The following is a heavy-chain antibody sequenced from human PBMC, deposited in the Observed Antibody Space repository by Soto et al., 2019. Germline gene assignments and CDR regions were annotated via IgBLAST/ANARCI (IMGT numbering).Heavy chain of an antibody. V-gene: IGHV5-51*01. D-gene: IGHD6-19*01. CDR1: GSNFTSCW. Sequence: PGESLKISCRGYGSNFTSCWIGWVRQMPGKGLEWMGIIYPGDSDTRYSPSFQGQVTISDDKPISTAYLQGCSLKASDAAMYYCASSSGGNYHYAMDGWGQGTALTVFS. J-gene: IGHJ6*01. CDR3: ASSSGGNYHYAMDG. CDR2: IYPGDSDT.